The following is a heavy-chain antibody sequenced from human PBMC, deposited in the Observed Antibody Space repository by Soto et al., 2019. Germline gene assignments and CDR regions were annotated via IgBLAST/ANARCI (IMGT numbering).Heavy chain of an antibody. CDR3: ARDPGTPVYYYYGMDV. V-gene: IGHV1-69*13. Sequence: GASVKVSCKASGGTFSSYAISWVRQAPGQGLEWMGGIIPIFGTANYAQKFQGRVTITADESTSTAYMELSSLRSEDTAVYYCARDPGTPVYYYYGMDVWGQGTTVTVSS. J-gene: IGHJ6*02. CDR2: IIPIFGTA. CDR1: GGTFSSYA.